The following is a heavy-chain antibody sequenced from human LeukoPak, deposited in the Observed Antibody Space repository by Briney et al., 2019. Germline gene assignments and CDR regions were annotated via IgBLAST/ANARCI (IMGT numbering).Heavy chain of an antibody. CDR1: GFTFSNYW. J-gene: IGHJ6*03. Sequence: GGSLRLSCAASGFTFSNYWMSWVRQAPGKGLEWVANIKQDGSEKYYVDSVRGRFTISRDNAKNSLYLQMNSLRAEDTAVYYCARDGATFSGYDWYYYMDVWGKGTTVTVSS. CDR3: ARDGATFSGYDWYYYMDV. V-gene: IGHV3-7*01. CDR2: IKQDGSEK. D-gene: IGHD5-12*01.